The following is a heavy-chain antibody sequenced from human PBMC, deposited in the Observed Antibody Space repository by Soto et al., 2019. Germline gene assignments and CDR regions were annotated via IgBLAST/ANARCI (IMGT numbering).Heavy chain of an antibody. CDR1: GYTFTDYY. CDR3: GFLVNIHY. CDR2: VDPADGET. V-gene: IGHV1-69-2*01. J-gene: IGHJ4*02. Sequence: EVQLVQSGAEVKKPGATVKISCKVSGYTFTDYYMHWVQQAPGKGLEWMGLVDPADGETRYAKKLQGRVTITADTSTATAYMELSSLRSAETGMYYCGFLVNIHYWGQGTLVPVSS. D-gene: IGHD3-3*01.